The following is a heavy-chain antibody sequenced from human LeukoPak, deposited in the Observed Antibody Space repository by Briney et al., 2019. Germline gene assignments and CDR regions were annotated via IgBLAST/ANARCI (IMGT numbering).Heavy chain of an antibody. Sequence: PGGSLRLSCAASGFTVSSNYMSWVRQAPGKGLEWVSVIYSGGSTYYADSVKGRFTISRDNSKNTLYLRMNSLRAEDTAVYYCARAQGSGWGYYFDYWGQGTLVTVSS. CDR1: GFTVSSNY. CDR2: IYSGGST. D-gene: IGHD6-19*01. CDR3: ARAQGSGWGYYFDY. J-gene: IGHJ4*02. V-gene: IGHV3-53*01.